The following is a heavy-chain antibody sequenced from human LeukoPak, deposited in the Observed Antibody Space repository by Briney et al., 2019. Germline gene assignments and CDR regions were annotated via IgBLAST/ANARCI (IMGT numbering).Heavy chain of an antibody. V-gene: IGHV3-23*01. CDR3: AKEERVAAAGPDS. CDR1: GFTFISYA. CDR2: IRGSGGST. J-gene: IGHJ4*02. Sequence: GGSLRLSCAASGFTFISYAMSWVRQAPGKGLEWVSSIRGSGGSTYYADSVKGRFTISRDNSKNTLYLQMNSLRAEDTAVYYCAKEERVAAAGPDSWGLGTLVTVSS. D-gene: IGHD6-13*01.